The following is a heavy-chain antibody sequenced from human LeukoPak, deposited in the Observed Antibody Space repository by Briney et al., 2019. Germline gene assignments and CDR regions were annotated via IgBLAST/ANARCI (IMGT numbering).Heavy chain of an antibody. D-gene: IGHD6-19*01. J-gene: IGHJ4*02. V-gene: IGHV3-48*01. CDR2: ITGSSSTI. CDR1: GFTFSSYS. CDR3: AKGQAVESRLDS. Sequence: PGGSLRLSCAASGFTFSSYSMNWVRQAAGKGLEWVSYITGSSSTINYADSVKGRFTISRDKAKNSLYLQMNSLRAEDTAVYYCAKGQAVESRLDSWGRGTLVTVSS.